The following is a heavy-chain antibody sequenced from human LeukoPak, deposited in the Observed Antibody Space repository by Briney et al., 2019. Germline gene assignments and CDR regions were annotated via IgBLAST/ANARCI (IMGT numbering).Heavy chain of an antibody. D-gene: IGHD3-22*01. CDR3: ARNRGYYDSSGYYAVDY. CDR1: GYSISSGYY. CDR2: IYHSGST. Sequence: SETLSLTCAVSGYSISSGYYWGWIRQPPGKGLEWIGSIYHSGSTYYNSSLKSRVTISVDTSKNQFSLKLSSVTAADTAVYYCARNRGYYDSSGYYAVDYWGQGTLVTVSS. J-gene: IGHJ4*02. V-gene: IGHV4-38-2*01.